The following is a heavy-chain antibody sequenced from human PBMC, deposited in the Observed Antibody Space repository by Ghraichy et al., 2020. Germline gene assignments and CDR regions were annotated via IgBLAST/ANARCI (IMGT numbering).Heavy chain of an antibody. Sequence: ESLNISCAVSGGSITSSEWWCWVRQPPGRGLEWIAQIYHSGNTYYNPSLKSRVTISIEKFNNQFSLKLTSVTAADTAVYYCAREAYGMDVWGQGTTVTVSS. CDR1: GGSITSSEW. CDR2: IYHSGNT. J-gene: IGHJ6*02. CDR3: AREAYGMDV. V-gene: IGHV4/OR15-8*02.